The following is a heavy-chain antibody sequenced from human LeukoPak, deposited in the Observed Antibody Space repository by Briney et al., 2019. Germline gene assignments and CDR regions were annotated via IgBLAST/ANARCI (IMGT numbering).Heavy chain of an antibody. V-gene: IGHV3-9*01. CDR3: AKGNDYSNLNWFDP. Sequence: GGSLRLSCAASGFTFDDYVMHWVRQAPGKGLEWVSGISWNSGSIGYADSVKGRFTISRDNAKNSLYLQMNSLRAEDTALYYCAKGNDYSNLNWFDPWGQGTLVTVSS. J-gene: IGHJ5*02. CDR1: GFTFDDYV. CDR2: ISWNSGSI. D-gene: IGHD4-11*01.